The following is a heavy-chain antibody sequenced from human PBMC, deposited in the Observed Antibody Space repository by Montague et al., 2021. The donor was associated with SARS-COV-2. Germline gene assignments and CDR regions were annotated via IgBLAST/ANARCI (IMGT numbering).Heavy chain of an antibody. CDR3: ARDQRRYGSGSYYGPHYYYYGMDV. D-gene: IGHD3-10*01. V-gene: IGHV3-66*02. J-gene: IGHJ6*02. CDR2: IYSGGST. Sequence: SLRLSWLASGSTVSSNYMSWVRQAPGKGLEWVSVIYSGGSTYYADSVKGRFTISRDNSKNTLYLQMNNLRAEDTAVYYCARDQRRYGSGSYYGPHYYYYGMDVWGQGTTVTVSS. CDR1: GSTVSSNY.